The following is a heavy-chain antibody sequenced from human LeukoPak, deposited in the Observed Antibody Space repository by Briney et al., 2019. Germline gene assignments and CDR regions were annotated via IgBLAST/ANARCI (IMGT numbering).Heavy chain of an antibody. D-gene: IGHD1-1*01. J-gene: IGHJ6*03. CDR3: AAPPPGYSFSNHYYYMDV. Sequence: SVKVSCKPSGRTIKDYAVYWVRQAPGQGLEWMARIIPIFGTVNYAQNFQDRLTISADKSTNTAHMELSSLRFDDTAIYYCAAPPPGYSFSNHYYYMDVWGKGTTVIVSS. CDR2: IIPIFGTV. V-gene: IGHV1-69*06. CDR1: GRTIKDYA.